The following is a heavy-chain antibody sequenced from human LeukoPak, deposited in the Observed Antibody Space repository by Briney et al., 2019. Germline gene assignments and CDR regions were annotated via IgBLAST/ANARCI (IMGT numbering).Heavy chain of an antibody. Sequence: GGSLRLSCAASGFTFSSYAMSWVRQAPGKGLERVGRIKSKTDGGTTDYAAPVKGRFTISRDDSKNTLYLQMNSLKTEDTAVYYCTTLRFLEWLPSSWGQGTLVTVSS. CDR2: IKSKTDGGTT. CDR3: TTLRFLEWLPSS. D-gene: IGHD3-3*01. CDR1: GFTFSSYA. J-gene: IGHJ4*02. V-gene: IGHV3-15*01.